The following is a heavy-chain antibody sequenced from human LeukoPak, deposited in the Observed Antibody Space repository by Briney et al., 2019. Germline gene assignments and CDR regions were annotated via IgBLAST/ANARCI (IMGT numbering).Heavy chain of an antibody. D-gene: IGHD2-15*01. J-gene: IGHJ6*02. CDR1: GFTFDDYT. CDR3: AKDTGYCSGGSCYGEYGMDV. CDR2: ISWDGGST. V-gene: IGHV3-43*01. Sequence: GGSLRLSCAASGFTFDDYTMHWVRQAPGKGLEWVSLISWDGGSTYYADSVKGRFTISRDNSKNSLYLQMNSLRTEDTALYYCAKDTGYCSGGSCYGEYGMDVWGQGTTVTVSS.